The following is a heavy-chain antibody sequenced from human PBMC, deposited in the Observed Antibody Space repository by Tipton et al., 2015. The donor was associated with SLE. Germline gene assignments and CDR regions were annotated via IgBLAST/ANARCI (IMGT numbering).Heavy chain of an antibody. V-gene: IGHV2-5*01. Sequence: LVQPTQTLTLTCTFSGFSLTTNGVGVAWIRQPPGKALEWLALIYWNDDKRFSPSLKSRLTITKDTSKNQVVLTLANMDPVDTGTYYCAHMGDTPEKITIFGVAPMWGYFHHWGQGTLVRVSS. J-gene: IGHJ1*01. CDR3: AHMGDTPEKITIFGVAPMWGYFHH. CDR2: IYWNDDK. D-gene: IGHD3-3*01. CDR1: GFSLTTNGVG.